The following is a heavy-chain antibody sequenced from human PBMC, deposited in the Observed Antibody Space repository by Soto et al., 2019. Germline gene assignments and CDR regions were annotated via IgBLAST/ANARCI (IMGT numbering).Heavy chain of an antibody. CDR3: ARGAEYSGYDWGYYVDY. D-gene: IGHD5-12*01. CDR1: GGSISSYY. CDR2: IYYSGST. J-gene: IGHJ4*02. Sequence: VQLQESGPGLVKPSETLSLTCTVSGGSISSYYWSWIRQPPGKGLEWIGYIYYSGSTNYNPSLKSRDTVSVDTSKHQFALKLSSVTAADTAVYYCARGAEYSGYDWGYYVDYWGQGTLVTVSS. V-gene: IGHV4-59*08.